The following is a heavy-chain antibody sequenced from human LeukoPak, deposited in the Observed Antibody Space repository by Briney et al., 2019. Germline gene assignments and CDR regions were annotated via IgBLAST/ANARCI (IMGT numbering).Heavy chain of an antibody. CDR1: GASINNNF. V-gene: IGHV4-59*08. CDR3: ARHRDYYDT. J-gene: IGHJ4*01. CDR2: TYSSGSA. D-gene: IGHD3-22*01. Sequence: SETLSLTCTVSGASINNNFWTWIRQPPGKGLEWIGYTYSSGSANYNPSLKSRVIISGDTSKNQISLNLTSVTAADTAVYFCARHRDYYDTWGHGTLVTVSS.